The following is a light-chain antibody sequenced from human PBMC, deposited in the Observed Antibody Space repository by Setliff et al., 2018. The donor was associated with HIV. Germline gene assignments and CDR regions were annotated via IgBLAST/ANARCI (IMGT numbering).Light chain of an antibody. V-gene: IGLV1-44*01. J-gene: IGLJ1*01. Sequence: QSVLTPPPSASGTPGQRVTISCSGSSSDIASNTVSWYQQLPGTSPKLLFYSNNQRPSGVPDRFSGSKSGTSASLAISGLQSEDDANYYCASWEDSLTRLYVFGTGTKVTVL. CDR1: SSDIASNT. CDR2: SNN. CDR3: ASWEDSLTRLYV.